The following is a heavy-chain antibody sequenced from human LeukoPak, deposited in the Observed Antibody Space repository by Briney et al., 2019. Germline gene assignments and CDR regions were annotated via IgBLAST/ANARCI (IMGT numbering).Heavy chain of an antibody. CDR2: IYHSGST. CDR1: GGSISSGGYS. Sequence: SETLSLTCAVSGGSISSGGYSWSWIRQPPGKGLEWIGYIYHSGSTYYNPSLKSRVTISVDRSKNQFSLKLSSVTAADTAVYYCASYCSSTSCRSYYFDYWGQGTLVTVSS. V-gene: IGHV4-30-2*01. CDR3: ASYCSSTSCRSYYFDY. D-gene: IGHD2-2*01. J-gene: IGHJ4*02.